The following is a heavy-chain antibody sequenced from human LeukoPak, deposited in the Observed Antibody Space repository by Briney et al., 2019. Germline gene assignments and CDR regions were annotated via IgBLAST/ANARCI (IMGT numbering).Heavy chain of an antibody. J-gene: IGHJ4*02. CDR1: GFTFSSYA. CDR3: AKDQGRSTAGKDY. D-gene: IGHD3-10*01. CDR2: ISGSGGSI. Sequence: GGSLRLSCAASGFTFSSYAMSWVRQAPGKGLEWVSAISGSGGSIYYADSVKGRFTISRDNSKNTLYLQMNSLRAEDTAVYYCAKDQGRSTAGKDYWGQGTLVTVSS. V-gene: IGHV3-23*01.